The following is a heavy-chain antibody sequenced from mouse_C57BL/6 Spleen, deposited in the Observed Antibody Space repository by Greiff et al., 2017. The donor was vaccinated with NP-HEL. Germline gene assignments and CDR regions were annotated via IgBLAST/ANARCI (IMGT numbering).Heavy chain of an antibody. CDR3: ARHYDGYYVGYFDY. CDR1: GYSFTDYN. D-gene: IGHD2-3*01. Sequence: EVKLVESGPELVKPGASVKISCKASGYSFTDYNMNWVKQSNGKSLEWIGVINPNYGTTSYNQKFKGKATLTVDQSSSTAYMQLNSLTSEDSAVYYCARHYDGYYVGYFDYWGQGTTLTVSS. CDR2: INPNYGTT. V-gene: IGHV1-39*01. J-gene: IGHJ2*01.